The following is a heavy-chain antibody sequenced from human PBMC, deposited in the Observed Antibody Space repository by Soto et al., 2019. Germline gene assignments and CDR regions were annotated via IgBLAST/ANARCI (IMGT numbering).Heavy chain of an antibody. CDR3: ARVSYDSSGYYYYYYGMDV. CDR1: GFTFSSYS. CDR2: ISSSSSYI. V-gene: IGHV3-21*01. J-gene: IGHJ6*02. Sequence: GGSLRLSCAASGFTFSSYSMNWVRQAPGKGLEWVSSISSSSSYIYYADSVKGRFTISRDNAKNSLYLQMNSLRAEDTAVYYCARVSYDSSGYYYYYYGMDVWGQGTTVTVSS. D-gene: IGHD3-22*01.